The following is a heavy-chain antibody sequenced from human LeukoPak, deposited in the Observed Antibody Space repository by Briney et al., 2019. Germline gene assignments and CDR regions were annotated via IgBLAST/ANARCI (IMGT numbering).Heavy chain of an antibody. CDR3: ARDLPITMVRGTHFDY. V-gene: IGHV3-74*01. CDR2: INSDGSST. Sequence: GGSLRLSCAASGFTFSSYWMHWVRHAPGKGLVWVSRINSDGSSTVYVDSVKGRFTTSRDNAKNTLYLQMNSLRAEDTAVYYCARDLPITMVRGTHFDYWGQGTLVTVSS. D-gene: IGHD3-10*01. J-gene: IGHJ4*02. CDR1: GFTFSSYW.